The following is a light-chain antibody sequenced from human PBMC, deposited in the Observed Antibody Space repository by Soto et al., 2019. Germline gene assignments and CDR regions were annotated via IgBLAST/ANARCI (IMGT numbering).Light chain of an antibody. V-gene: IGKV1-5*03. CDR2: KAS. J-gene: IGKJ4*01. CDR3: QQYNNYPLT. Sequence: DIQMTQSPSTLSASVGDRVTITCRASQSISTWLAWYQQKPGKAPTLLIYKASSLEGGVPSRFSGSGSGTEFNITISSLQPDDFATYYCQQYNNYPLTFGGGTTVDIK. CDR1: QSISTW.